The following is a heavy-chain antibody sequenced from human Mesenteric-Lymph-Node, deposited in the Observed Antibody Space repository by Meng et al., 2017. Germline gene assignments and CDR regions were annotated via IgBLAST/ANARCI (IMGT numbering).Heavy chain of an antibody. J-gene: IGHJ4*02. D-gene: IGHD5-18*01. Sequence: GESLKISCTASGFTFGDYAMSWVRQAPGKGLEWVGFIRSKAYGGTTEYAASVKGRFTISRDDSKSIAYLQMNSLKTEDTAVYYCTRDKRIQLWPACDYWGQGTLVTVSS. CDR2: IRSKAYGGTT. CDR3: TRDKRIQLWPACDY. CDR1: GFTFGDYA. V-gene: IGHV3-49*04.